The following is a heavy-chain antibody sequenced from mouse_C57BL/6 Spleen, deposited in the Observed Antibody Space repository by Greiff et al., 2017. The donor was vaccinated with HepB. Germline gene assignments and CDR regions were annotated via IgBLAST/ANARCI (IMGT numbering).Heavy chain of an antibody. CDR1: GFSLTSYG. V-gene: IGHV2-2*01. D-gene: IGHD4-1*01. Sequence: QVQLQQSGPGLVQPSQSLSITCTVSGFSLTSYGVHWVRQSPGKGLEWLGVIWSGGSTDYNAAFISRLSISKDNSKSQVFFKMNSLQADDTAIYYCARNGLGEEVFAYWGQGTLVTVSA. CDR3: ARNGLGEEVFAY. CDR2: IWSGGST. J-gene: IGHJ3*01.